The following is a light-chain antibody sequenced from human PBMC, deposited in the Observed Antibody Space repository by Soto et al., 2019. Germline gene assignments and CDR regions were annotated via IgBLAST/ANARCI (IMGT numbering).Light chain of an antibody. CDR2: EVS. J-gene: IGLJ3*02. Sequence: QSALTQPPSASGSPGQSVTISCTGTSSDVGGYNYVSWYQQHPGKAPKLMISEVSKRPSGVPDRFSGSKSGNTASLTISGLQAEDEADYYCSSYTSSSTHWVFGGGTKLTVL. CDR1: SSDVGGYNY. V-gene: IGLV2-8*01. CDR3: SSYTSSSTHWV.